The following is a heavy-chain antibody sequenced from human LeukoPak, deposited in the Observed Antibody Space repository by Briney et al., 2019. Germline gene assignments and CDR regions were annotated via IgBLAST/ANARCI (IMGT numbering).Heavy chain of an antibody. V-gene: IGHV4-39*01. CDR2: IYYSGST. CDR1: GGSISSSSYY. J-gene: IGHJ4*02. D-gene: IGHD2/OR15-2a*01. Sequence: KPSVTLSLTCTVSGGSISSSSYYWGWIRQPPGKGLEWIGSIYYSGSTYYDPSLKSRVTISVDTSKNQFSLKLSSVTAADTAVYYCARLTIYASGEDSWGQGTLVTVSS. CDR3: ARLTIYASGEDS.